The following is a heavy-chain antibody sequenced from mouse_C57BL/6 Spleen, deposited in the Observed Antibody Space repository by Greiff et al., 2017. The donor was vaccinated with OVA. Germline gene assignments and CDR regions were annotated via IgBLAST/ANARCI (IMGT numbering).Heavy chain of an antibody. V-gene: IGHV1-15*01. J-gene: IGHJ4*01. CDR3: TRFSLVLRGYAMDY. Sequence: QVQLQQSGAELVRPGASVTLSCKASGYTFTDYEMHWVKQTPVHGLEWIGAIDPETGGTAYNQKFKGKAILTADKSSSTAYMELRSLTSEDSAVYYCTRFSLVLRGYAMDYWGQGTSVTVSS. D-gene: IGHD6-1*01. CDR1: GYTFTDYE. CDR2: IDPETGGT.